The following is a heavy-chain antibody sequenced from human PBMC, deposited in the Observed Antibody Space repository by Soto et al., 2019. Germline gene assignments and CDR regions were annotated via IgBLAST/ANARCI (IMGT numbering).Heavy chain of an antibody. Sequence: QVQLVESGGGVVQPGRSLRLSCAASGFTFSSSGMHWVRQAPGKGLEWVAVTSFDGSSGYYADSVRGRFTISRDNSNNTLYLQMNSQRAEDTAVYYCAKSPPAVAGYFDYWGQGTLVTVSS. CDR3: AKSPPAVAGYFDY. V-gene: IGHV3-30*18. J-gene: IGHJ4*02. CDR1: GFTFSSSG. D-gene: IGHD6-19*01. CDR2: TSFDGSSG.